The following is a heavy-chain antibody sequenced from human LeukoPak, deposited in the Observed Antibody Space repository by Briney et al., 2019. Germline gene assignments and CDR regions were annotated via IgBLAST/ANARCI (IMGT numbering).Heavy chain of an antibody. CDR3: AKDRDEGFGELLPVVFDY. Sequence: GESLRLSCAASRCTFGGHGMSWLRQAPGQGLELVSSISGSGGSTHYADSVKGRFTISRDNSKIALFLQMNSVRAEDTAVYYCAKDRDEGFGELLPVVFDYWGQGTRVTVSS. D-gene: IGHD3-10*01. CDR2: ISGSGGST. CDR1: RCTFGGHG. J-gene: IGHJ4*02. V-gene: IGHV3-23*01.